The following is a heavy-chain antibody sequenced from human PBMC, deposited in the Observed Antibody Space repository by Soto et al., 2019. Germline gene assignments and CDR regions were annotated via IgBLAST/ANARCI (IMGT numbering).Heavy chain of an antibody. CDR2: FDPEDGET. Sequence: ASVKVSCKVSGYALTELSIHWGGQAPGKGLEWMGGFDPEDGETIYEQKFQGRVTMTEDTSPDPAYMELSSLRSEDTAVHYCTPSGKQLVLLDYWGQGTLATVSS. CDR3: TPSGKQLVLLDY. CDR1: GYALTELS. D-gene: IGHD6-6*01. J-gene: IGHJ4*02. V-gene: IGHV1-24*01.